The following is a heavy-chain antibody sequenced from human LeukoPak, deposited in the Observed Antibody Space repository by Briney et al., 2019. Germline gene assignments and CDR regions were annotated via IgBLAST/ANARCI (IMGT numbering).Heavy chain of an antibody. D-gene: IGHD3-22*01. J-gene: IGHJ4*02. CDR1: GFTFSDYY. Sequence: PGGSLRLSCAASGFTFSDYYMSWIRQAPGKGLEWVSYISSSGSTIYYADSVKGRFTISRDNAKNSLYLQMNSLRAEDKAVYYCARDRPYYYDSSGYPSLYYFDYWGQGTLVTVSS. CDR2: ISSSGSTI. CDR3: ARDRPYYYDSSGYPSLYYFDY. V-gene: IGHV3-11*04.